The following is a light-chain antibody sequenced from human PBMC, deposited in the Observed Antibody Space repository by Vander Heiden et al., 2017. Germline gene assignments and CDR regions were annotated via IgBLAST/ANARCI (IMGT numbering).Light chain of an antibody. CDR2: WAS. CDR3: QQYYSSPWT. CDR1: QSHFYASNIQSR. Sequence: DLVMTQSPDSLAVSLGERATINCKSSQSHFYASNIQSRLAWYQQKPGQPPKLLIYWASTRQSGVPDRFSGSGSGTDFTLTISSLQAEDVAVYYCQQYYSSPWTFGQGTKVEIK. V-gene: IGKV4-1*01. J-gene: IGKJ1*01.